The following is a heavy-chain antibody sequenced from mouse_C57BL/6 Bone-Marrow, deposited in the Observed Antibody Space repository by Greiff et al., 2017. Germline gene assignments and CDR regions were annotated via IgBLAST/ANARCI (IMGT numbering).Heavy chain of an antibody. CDR3: TRSGNWDEKDFDY. D-gene: IGHD4-1*01. CDR1: AYTFPANE. V-gene: IGHV1-15*01. CDR2: IVPETGGT. Sequence: QFQLQQFGAELVRPGASVTLSCKPSAYTFPANEMPWLNKTLVHGLEWIGAIVPETGGTAYNQKFKCKAILTADKSSSTAYMELSSLTSEDSAVYYCTRSGNWDEKDFDYWGQGTTLTVSS. J-gene: IGHJ2*01.